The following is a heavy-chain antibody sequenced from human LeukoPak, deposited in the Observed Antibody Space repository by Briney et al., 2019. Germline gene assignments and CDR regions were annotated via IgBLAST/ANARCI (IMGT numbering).Heavy chain of an antibody. Sequence: KPGGSLRLSCAASGFTFSDYYMSWIRQAPGKGLEWVSYISSSGSTICYADSVKGRFTISRDNAKNSLYLQMNSLRAEDTAVYYCARGSGRSPLYYYYGVDVWGQGTTVTVSS. V-gene: IGHV3-11*01. J-gene: IGHJ6*02. CDR1: GFTFSDYY. CDR3: ARGSGRSPLYYYYGVDV. CDR2: ISSSGSTI.